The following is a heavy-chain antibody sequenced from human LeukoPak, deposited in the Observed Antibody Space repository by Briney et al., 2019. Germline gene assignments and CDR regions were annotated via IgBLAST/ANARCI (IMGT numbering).Heavy chain of an antibody. V-gene: IGHV3-23*01. D-gene: IGHD2-15*01. CDR2: ITSGGDT. Sequence: GGSLRLSCATFGFTFSNYAMTWVRQTPGKGLECVSAITSGGDTHYADSVKGRFTVSRDNSENTLYMQMNSLRAEDTAVYYCAKCAAGGGSCYGWNWGQGTLVTVSS. CDR3: AKCAAGGGSCYGWN. CDR1: GFTFSNYA. J-gene: IGHJ4*02.